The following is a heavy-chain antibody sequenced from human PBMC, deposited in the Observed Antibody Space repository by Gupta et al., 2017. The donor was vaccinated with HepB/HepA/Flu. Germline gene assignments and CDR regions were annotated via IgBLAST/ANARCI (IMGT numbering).Heavy chain of an antibody. V-gene: IGHV3-21*01. CDR3: AKEVLYWGGGNCYMRFNMDV. CDR1: GFDFRLYS. D-gene: IGHD2-15*01. J-gene: IGHJ6*02. CDR2: ISSGSSNI. Sequence: EVQVVESGGGLVKPGGSLRLSCAASGFDFRLYSMTWARQAPGKGLEWVASISSGSSNIFHGDSGKGRFTISRDNSKNSLYLQMNSPRAEDTAVYHCAKEVLYWGGGNCYMRFNMDVWGQGTEVTVSS.